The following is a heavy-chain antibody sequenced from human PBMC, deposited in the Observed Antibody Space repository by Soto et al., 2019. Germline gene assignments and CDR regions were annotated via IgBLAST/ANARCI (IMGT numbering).Heavy chain of an antibody. V-gene: IGHV4-4*07. CDR2: IDASGNT. Sequence: PSETLSLTCTVSVDSISTYYWSWIRRPAGKGLEWIGRIDASGNTNYNPSLKSRVTMSADTSKKQFSLKLTSVPAADTAVYYCDRYSNNWFQPQGMDVCGQGTTVTVS. CDR1: VDSISTYY. J-gene: IGHJ6*02. CDR3: DRYSNNWFQPQGMDV. D-gene: IGHD1-20*01.